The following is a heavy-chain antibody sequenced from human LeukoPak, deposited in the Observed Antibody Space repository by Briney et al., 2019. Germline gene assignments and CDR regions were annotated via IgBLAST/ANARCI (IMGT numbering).Heavy chain of an antibody. CDR2: IRSKAYGGTT. D-gene: IGHD4-23*01. V-gene: IGHV3-49*03. Sequence: PGGSLRLSCTASGFTFGDYAMSWFRQAPGKGLEWVGFIRSKAYGGTTEYAASVKGRFTISRDDSKSIAYLQMNSLKTEDTAVYYCTRGDYGGTTRGSYYYYYMDVWGKGTTVTVSS. J-gene: IGHJ6*03. CDR3: TRGDYGGTTRGSYYYYYMDV. CDR1: GFTFGDYA.